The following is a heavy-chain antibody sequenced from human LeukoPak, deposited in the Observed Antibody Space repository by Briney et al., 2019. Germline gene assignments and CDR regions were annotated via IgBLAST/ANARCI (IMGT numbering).Heavy chain of an antibody. D-gene: IGHD4-23*01. CDR2: IYYSGST. V-gene: IGHV4-59*01. Sequence: SETLSLTCTVSGGSISGYYWSWIRQPPGKGLEWIGYIYYSGSTNYNPSLKSRVTISVDTSKNQFSLKLSPVTAADTAVYYCARAVGGNSYYFDYWGQGTLVTVSS. J-gene: IGHJ4*02. CDR3: ARAVGGNSYYFDY. CDR1: GGSISGYY.